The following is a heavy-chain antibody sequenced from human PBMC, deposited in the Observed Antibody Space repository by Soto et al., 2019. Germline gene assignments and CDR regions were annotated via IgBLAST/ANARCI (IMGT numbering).Heavy chain of an antibody. J-gene: IGHJ4*02. Sequence: ASVKVSCKVSGYTLTELSMHWVRQAPGKGLEWMGGFDPEDGETIYAQKLTGRVTMTEDTSTDTAYMELSSLRSEDTAVYYCATKVAYYYDISGYYLDYWGQGTLVTVS. D-gene: IGHD3-22*01. CDR2: FDPEDGET. V-gene: IGHV1-24*01. CDR1: GYTLTELS. CDR3: ATKVAYYYDISGYYLDY.